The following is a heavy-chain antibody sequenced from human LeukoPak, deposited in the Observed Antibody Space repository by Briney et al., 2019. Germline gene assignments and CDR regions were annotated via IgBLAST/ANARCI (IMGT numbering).Heavy chain of an antibody. V-gene: IGHV4-59*01. CDR3: ARGLRNRSSGTRFDVFDI. J-gene: IGHJ3*02. D-gene: IGHD6-6*01. CDR1: GASISNYY. CDR2: IYYIGST. Sequence: SETLSLTCTVSGASISNYYWTWIRQPPGKGLEWIGYIYYIGSTNYRPSLKSRVTISVDTSKNQVSLRLRSVTAADTAVYYCARGLRNRSSGTRFDVFDIWGQGTMVTVSS.